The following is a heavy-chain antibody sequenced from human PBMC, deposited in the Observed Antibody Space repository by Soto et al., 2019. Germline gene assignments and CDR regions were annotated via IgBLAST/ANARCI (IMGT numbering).Heavy chain of an antibody. D-gene: IGHD2-15*01. V-gene: IGHV1-2*04. Sequence: ASVKVSCKASGYTFTGYYMHWVRQAPGQGLEWMGWINPNSGGTNYAQKFQGWVTMTRDTSISTAYMELSRLSSDDTAVYYCARDRGGYCSGGSCYNAFDIWGQGTMVTVSS. J-gene: IGHJ3*02. CDR1: GYTFTGYY. CDR3: ARDRGGYCSGGSCYNAFDI. CDR2: INPNSGGT.